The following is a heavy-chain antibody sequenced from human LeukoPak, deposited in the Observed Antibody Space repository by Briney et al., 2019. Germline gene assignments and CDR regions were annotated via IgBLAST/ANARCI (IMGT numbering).Heavy chain of an antibody. CDR3: ASNSSSWSYAFDI. CDR2: ISGSGGST. D-gene: IGHD6-13*01. V-gene: IGHV3-23*01. J-gene: IGHJ3*02. Sequence: GGSLRLSCAASGFTFSSYAMSWVRQAPGKGLEWVSVISGSGGSTYYADSVKGRFTISRDNSKNTLYLHMNSLRAEDTAVYYCASNSSSWSYAFDIWGQGTMVTVSS. CDR1: GFTFSSYA.